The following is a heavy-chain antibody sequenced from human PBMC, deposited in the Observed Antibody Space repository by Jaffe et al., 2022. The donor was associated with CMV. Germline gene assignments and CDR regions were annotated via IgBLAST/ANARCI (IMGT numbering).Heavy chain of an antibody. V-gene: IGHV3-11*06. CDR2: ISSSSSYT. Sequence: QVQLVESGGGLVKPGGSLRLSCAASGFTFSDYYMSWIRQAPGKGLEWVSYISSSSSYTNYADSVKGRFTISRDNAKNSLYLQMNSLRAEDTAVYYCASGEPGIAVAGMGQAQDYWGQGTLVTVSS. CDR3: ASGEPGIAVAGMGQAQDY. D-gene: IGHD6-19*01. CDR1: GFTFSDYY. J-gene: IGHJ4*02.